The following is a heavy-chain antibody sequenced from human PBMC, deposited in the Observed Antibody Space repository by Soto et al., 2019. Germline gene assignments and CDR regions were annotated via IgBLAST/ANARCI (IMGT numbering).Heavy chain of an antibody. CDR3: AKDFLGYDNNFDY. D-gene: IGHD3-16*01. CDR2: ISYDGSNK. J-gene: IGHJ4*02. Sequence: PGGSLRLSCAASGFTFSSYGMHWVRQAPGKGLEWVAVISYDGSNKYYADSVKGRFTISRDNSKNTLYLQMNSLRAEDTAVYYCAKDFLGYDNNFDYWGQGTLVTVSS. V-gene: IGHV3-30*18. CDR1: GFTFSSYG.